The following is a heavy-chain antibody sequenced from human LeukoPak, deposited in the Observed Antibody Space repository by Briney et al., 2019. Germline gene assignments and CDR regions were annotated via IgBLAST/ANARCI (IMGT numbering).Heavy chain of an antibody. D-gene: IGHD5-18*01. CDR3: ATLDGYAFHI. CDR2: IKQDGREK. V-gene: IGHV3-7*01. Sequence: PGGSLRLSCAASGFTVSSYWRSWVRQAPGKGLEGVANIKQDGREKYYLYSAQAPFTISRHNAKISLYLQMNSLRAADTAVYYCATLDGYAFHIWGQGTMLTASS. CDR1: GFTVSSYW. J-gene: IGHJ3*02.